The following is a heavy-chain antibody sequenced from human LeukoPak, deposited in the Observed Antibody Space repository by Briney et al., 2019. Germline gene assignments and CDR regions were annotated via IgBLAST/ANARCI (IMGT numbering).Heavy chain of an antibody. CDR1: GFTFSSYS. CDR3: AKTGYSSSWYAY. CDR2: ISSSSSYI. D-gene: IGHD6-13*01. Sequence: KPGGSLRLSCAASGFTFSSYSMNWVRQAPGKGLEWVSSISSSSSYIYYADSVKGRFTISRDNARNSLYLQMNSMRAEDTAVYYCAKTGYSSSWYAYWGQGTLVTVSS. V-gene: IGHV3-21*01. J-gene: IGHJ4*02.